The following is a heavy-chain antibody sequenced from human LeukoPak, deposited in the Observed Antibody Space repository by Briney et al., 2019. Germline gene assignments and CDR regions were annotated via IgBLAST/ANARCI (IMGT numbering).Heavy chain of an antibody. CDR1: GGSISSYY. CDR2: IYTSGST. D-gene: IGHD5-18*01. CDR3: AGIHSGYNWFDP. J-gene: IGHJ5*02. Sequence: SETLSLPCSVSGGSISSYYWSWLRQPPGKGLEWIGYIYTSGSTNYHPPLKSRHTISLHTAKTQFSLKQSSVTAADTAVYYGAGIHSGYNWFDPGGQGTLVT. V-gene: IGHV4-4*09.